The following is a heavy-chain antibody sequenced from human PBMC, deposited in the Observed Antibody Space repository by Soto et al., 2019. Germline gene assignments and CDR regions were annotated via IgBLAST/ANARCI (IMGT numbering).Heavy chain of an antibody. D-gene: IGHD1-26*01. CDR3: ARDQSGSYSGHYYYYYGMDV. Sequence: GGSLRLSCAASGFTFSSYAMHWVRQAPGKGLEWVAVISYDGSNKYYADSVKGRFTISRDNSKNTLYLQMNSLRAEDTAVYYCARDQSGSYSGHYYYYYGMDVWGQGTTVTVSS. CDR2: ISYDGSNK. J-gene: IGHJ6*02. CDR1: GFTFSSYA. V-gene: IGHV3-30-3*01.